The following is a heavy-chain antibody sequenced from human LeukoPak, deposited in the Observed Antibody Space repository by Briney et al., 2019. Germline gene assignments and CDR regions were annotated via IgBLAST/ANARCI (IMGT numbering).Heavy chain of an antibody. Sequence: PGGSLRLSCAASGFTFNSYAMSWVRQAPGKGLEWVSVISGSGSNTYYADSVKDRFTISRDNSKNTLYLQMNSLRAEDTAVYYCAKRDSNDYYYSASDYWGQGTLVTVSS. CDR1: GFTFNSYA. V-gene: IGHV3-23*01. J-gene: IGHJ4*02. D-gene: IGHD3-22*01. CDR3: AKRDSNDYYYSASDY. CDR2: ISGSGSNT.